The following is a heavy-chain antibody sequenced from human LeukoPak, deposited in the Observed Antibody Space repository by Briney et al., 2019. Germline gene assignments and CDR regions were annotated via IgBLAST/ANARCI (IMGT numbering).Heavy chain of an antibody. D-gene: IGHD1/OR15-1a*01. CDR3: ARGTNDAFDI. Sequence: PSETLSLTCTVSGGSISSYYWSWIRQPPGKGLEWIGYIYYSGSTNYNPSLKSRVTISVDTSKNQFSLKLSSVTAADTAVYYCARGTNDAFDIWGQGTMVTVSS. V-gene: IGHV4-59*12. J-gene: IGHJ3*02. CDR1: GGSISSYY. CDR2: IYYSGST.